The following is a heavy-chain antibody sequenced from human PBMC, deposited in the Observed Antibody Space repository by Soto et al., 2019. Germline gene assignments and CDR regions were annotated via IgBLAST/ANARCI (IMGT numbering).Heavy chain of an antibody. CDR3: CRWDV. CDR2: IKSKTDGGTT. Sequence: GGSLRLSCEAPGFTFRNPWMSWVRQAPGKGLEWVGRIKSKTDGGTTDYAAPVKGRFTISRDDSKNTLYVQMNSLKTEDTAVYYCCRWDVWGQGTLVTVSS. J-gene: IGHJ4*02. CDR1: GFTFRNPW. V-gene: IGHV3-15*01. D-gene: IGHD1-26*01.